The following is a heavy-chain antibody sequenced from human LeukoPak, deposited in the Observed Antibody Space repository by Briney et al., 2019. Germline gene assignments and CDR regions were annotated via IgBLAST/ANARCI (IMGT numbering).Heavy chain of an antibody. Sequence: RAGGSLSLSCAASGFSFSSYWMKWVRQDPGKGLEWVANIKGDGSEKYYVDSVKGRFTISRDNAKNSLYLQMNSLRVEDTAVYYCARGGVRRGWYDYWGQGTLVTVSS. CDR3: ARGGVRRGWYDY. D-gene: IGHD1-14*01. V-gene: IGHV3-7*01. J-gene: IGHJ4*02. CDR2: IKGDGSEK. CDR1: GFSFSSYW.